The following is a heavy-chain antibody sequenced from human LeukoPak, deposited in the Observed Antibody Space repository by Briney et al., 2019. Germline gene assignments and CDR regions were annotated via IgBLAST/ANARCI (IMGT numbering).Heavy chain of an antibody. CDR2: IYYSGST. J-gene: IGHJ4*02. CDR3: ARGNIVVVTATIDY. V-gene: IGHV4-39*07. Sequence: SETLSLTCTVSGGSISSSSYYWGWIRQPPGKGLEWIGSIYYSGSTYYNPSLKSRVTISVDTSKNQFSLKLSSATAADTAVYYCARGNIVVVTATIDYWGQGTLVTVSS. D-gene: IGHD2-21*02. CDR1: GGSISSSSYY.